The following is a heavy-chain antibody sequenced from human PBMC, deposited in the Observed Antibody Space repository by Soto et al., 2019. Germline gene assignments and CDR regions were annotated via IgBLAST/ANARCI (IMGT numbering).Heavy chain of an antibody. V-gene: IGHV1-69*13. Sequence: SVKVSCKASGGTFSSYAISWVRQAPGQGLEWMGGIIPIFGTANYAQKFQGRVTLTADESTSTAYMELSSLRSEDTAVYYCARDQWFGESRGAFDIWGQGTMVPVSS. D-gene: IGHD3-10*01. CDR3: ARDQWFGESRGAFDI. CDR2: IIPIFGTA. CDR1: GGTFSSYA. J-gene: IGHJ3*02.